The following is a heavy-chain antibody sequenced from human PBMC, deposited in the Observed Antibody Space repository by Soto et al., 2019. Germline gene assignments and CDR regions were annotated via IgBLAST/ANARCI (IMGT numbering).Heavy chain of an antibody. J-gene: IGHJ1*01. CDR2: ISAYKGST. V-gene: IGHV1-18*01. CDR3: ARVRYGDYVHVQR. Sequence: QVQLVQSRAEVKKPGASVKVSCQAAGYPFSSYGISWVRQAPGQGLEWMGWISAYKGSTNYAQKFQGRVTMTADTATGTGYMEFRSLRSDDTAGYSSARVRYGDYVHVQRWGPGTLVIVSS. D-gene: IGHD4-17*01. CDR1: GYPFSSYG.